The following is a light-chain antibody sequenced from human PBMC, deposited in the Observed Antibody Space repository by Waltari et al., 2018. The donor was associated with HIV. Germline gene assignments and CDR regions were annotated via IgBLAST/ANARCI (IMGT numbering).Light chain of an antibody. CDR1: QGVSSY. CDR2: DAS. V-gene: IGKV3D-11*01. Sequence: EIVLTQSPATLSLYPGERATLSCRASQGVSSYLAWYQQKPGQAPRLLIYDASNRATGIPARFSGSGPGIDFTLTISSLEPEDFAVYYCQQRSNWLTFGGGTKVEIK. J-gene: IGKJ4*01. CDR3: QQRSNWLT.